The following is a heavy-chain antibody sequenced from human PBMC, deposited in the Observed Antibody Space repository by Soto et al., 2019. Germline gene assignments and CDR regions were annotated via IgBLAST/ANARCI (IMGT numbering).Heavy chain of an antibody. J-gene: IGHJ4*02. D-gene: IGHD3-10*01. V-gene: IGHV3-48*01. CDR1: GFTFNTYG. CDR2: ICSSRSKT. CDR3: ARANYYGFPGDFDY. Sequence: GGSLRLSCAASGFTFNTYGMNWVRQTPGKGLEWVSDICSSRSKTYYADSVKGRFTISRDNAKNSLYLQMNSLRAEDTAVYYCARANYYGFPGDFDYWGQGTLVTVSS.